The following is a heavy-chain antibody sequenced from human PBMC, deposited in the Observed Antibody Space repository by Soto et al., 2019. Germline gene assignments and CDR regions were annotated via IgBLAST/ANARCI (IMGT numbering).Heavy chain of an antibody. Sequence: QVQLVQSGAEVKEPGSSVNVSCKTSGGTFGNTAVTWVRQVPGQGLEWIGGIVPLFGTANYAQKFRGRVMTTADESTSTAYMDLGSLRSDDTAIYYCARDGDPGYSFWSGPLGGGRFDPWGQGTLVTVSS. CDR1: GGTFGNTA. D-gene: IGHD3-3*01. CDR2: IVPLFGTA. V-gene: IGHV1-69*12. CDR3: ARDGDPGYSFWSGPLGGGRFDP. J-gene: IGHJ5*02.